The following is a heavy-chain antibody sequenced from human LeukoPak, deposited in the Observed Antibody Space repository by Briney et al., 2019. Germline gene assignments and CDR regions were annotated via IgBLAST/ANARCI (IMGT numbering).Heavy chain of an antibody. Sequence: PGRSLRLSCAASGFTFSSYAMHWVRQAPGKGLEWVAVISYDGSNKYYADSVKGRFTISRDNSKKTLYLQMGSLRPEDTGLYYCARGYYSDNSGCYYGPQLWIFDFWGQGVLVTVSS. D-gene: IGHD3-22*01. V-gene: IGHV3-30*14. J-gene: IGHJ4*02. CDR3: ARGYYSDNSGCYYGPQLWIFDF. CDR2: ISYDGSNK. CDR1: GFTFSSYA.